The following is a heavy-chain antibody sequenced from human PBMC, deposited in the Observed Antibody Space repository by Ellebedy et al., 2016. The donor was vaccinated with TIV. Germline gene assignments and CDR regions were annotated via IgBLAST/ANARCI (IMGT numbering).Heavy chain of an antibody. D-gene: IGHD1-26*01. CDR2: INSDGSST. CDR1: GIIFRSYW. Sequence: PGGSLRLSCPASGIIFRSYWMHWVRQAPGKGLVWVSRINSDGSSTTYADSVKGRFTISRDNAKNTVYLQMNSLRAEDTAVYYCATEGSGSYYNYWGQGTLVTVSS. J-gene: IGHJ4*02. V-gene: IGHV3-74*01. CDR3: ATEGSGSYYNY.